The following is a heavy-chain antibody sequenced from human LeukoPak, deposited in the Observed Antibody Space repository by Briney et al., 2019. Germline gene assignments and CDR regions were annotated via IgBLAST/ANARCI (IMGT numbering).Heavy chain of an antibody. V-gene: IGHV5-51*01. D-gene: IGHD2-15*01. CDR1: GYSFTNYW. CDR3: ARLPGHCTGGSCYFDY. CDR2: IYPGDSDT. Sequence: GESLKISCKGSGYSFTNYWIGWVRQMPGKGLEWMGIIYPGDSDTRYSPSFQGQVTFSADKSISTTYLQWSSMKASDTAMYYCARLPGHCTGGSCYFDYWGQGTLVTVSS. J-gene: IGHJ4*02.